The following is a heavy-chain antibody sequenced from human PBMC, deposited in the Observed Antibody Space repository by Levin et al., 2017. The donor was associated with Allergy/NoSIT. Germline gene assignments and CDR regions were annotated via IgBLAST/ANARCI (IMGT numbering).Heavy chain of an antibody. CDR2: INPNSGGT. J-gene: IGHJ3*02. CDR3: ARDGLGSYGATDAFDI. D-gene: IGHD5-18*01. CDR1: GYTFTGYY. V-gene: IGHV1-2*02. Sequence: ASVKVSCKASGYTFTGYYMHWVRQAPGQGLEWMGWINPNSGGTNYAQKFQGRVTMTRDTSISTAYMELSRLRSDDTAVYYCARDGLGSYGATDAFDIWGQGTMVTVSS.